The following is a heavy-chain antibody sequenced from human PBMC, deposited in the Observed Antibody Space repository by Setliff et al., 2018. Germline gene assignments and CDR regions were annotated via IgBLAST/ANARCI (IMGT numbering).Heavy chain of an antibody. V-gene: IGHV4-4*07. CDR3: ARVRITPYCMDV. CDR2: VYTAGST. D-gene: IGHD3-10*01. Sequence: SETLSLTCTVSGGSMGSYYWTWIRQSAGKGLEWIGRVYTAGSTAFNPSLNSRVTMSLDKSKNQFSLKLYSVTAADTAVYFCARVRITPYCMDVWGKGTTVTVSS. CDR1: GGSMGSYY. J-gene: IGHJ6*03.